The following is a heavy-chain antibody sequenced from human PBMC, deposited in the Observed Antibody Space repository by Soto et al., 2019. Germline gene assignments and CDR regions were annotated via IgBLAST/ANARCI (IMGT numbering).Heavy chain of an antibody. V-gene: IGHV4-59*01. D-gene: IGHD5-12*01. J-gene: IGHJ4*02. CDR1: GGSINPYY. CDR2: IYYSGTT. CDR3: ARGIWVATTADYYLDS. Sequence: SETLSLTCTVSGGSINPYYWGWIRQPPGKGLEWIGNIYYSGTTNYHPSLKSRVTISLDTSASIVYMEVNSLRSEDTALYYCARGIWVATTADYYLDSWGQATLVTVSS.